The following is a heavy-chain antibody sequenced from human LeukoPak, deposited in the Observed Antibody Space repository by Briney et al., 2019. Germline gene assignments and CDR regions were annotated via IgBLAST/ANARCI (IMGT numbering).Heavy chain of an antibody. J-gene: IGHJ4*02. CDR2: INPSGGVT. V-gene: IGHV1-46*01. Sequence: ASVKVSCKASGYTFTNYHMHWVRQAPGQGLEWMGMINPSGGVTNYAQKFQGRVTMTRDTSASTVYMELSSLRSEDTAIYYCARITMTTVPYWGQGTLVTVSS. CDR3: ARITMTTVPY. CDR1: GYTFTNYH. D-gene: IGHD4-17*01.